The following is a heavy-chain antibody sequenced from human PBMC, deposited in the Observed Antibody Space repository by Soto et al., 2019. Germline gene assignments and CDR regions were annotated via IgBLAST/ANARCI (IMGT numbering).Heavy chain of an antibody. CDR1: GFTFSSYW. J-gene: IGHJ4*02. CDR3: VRTSLVVAAATREDY. Sequence: GGSLRLSCAASGFTFSSYWMHWVRQAPGKGLVWVSRINSDGSSTSYADSVKGRFTISRDNAKNTLYLQMNSLRAEDTSLYYCVRTSLVVAAATREDYWGQGTLVTVSS. V-gene: IGHV3-74*01. D-gene: IGHD2-15*01. CDR2: INSDGSST.